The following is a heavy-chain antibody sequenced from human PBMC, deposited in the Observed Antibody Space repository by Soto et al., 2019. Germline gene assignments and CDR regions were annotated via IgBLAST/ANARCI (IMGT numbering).Heavy chain of an antibody. V-gene: IGHV3-30*19. CDR3: ARRSSGTYGMDV. CDR2: ISSDGSNK. CDR1: GFTFSNSG. Sequence: QVQLVESGGGVVQPGRSLRLSCAVSGFTFSNSGMHWVRQAPGKGLEWVAIISSDGSNKYYADSVKGRFTISRDNSENTLYLQMNSLRAEDTAVYYCARRSSGTYGMDVWGQGTTVTVSS. J-gene: IGHJ6*02. D-gene: IGHD3-10*01.